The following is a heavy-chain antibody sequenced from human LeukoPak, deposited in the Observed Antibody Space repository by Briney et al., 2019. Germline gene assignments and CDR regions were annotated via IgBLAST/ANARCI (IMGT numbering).Heavy chain of an antibody. V-gene: IGHV5-10-1*01. D-gene: IGHD7-27*01. CDR2: IYPSYSYT. CDR3: ARTGERDYYYGMDV. J-gene: IGHJ6*02. Sequence: GESLKISFKGSGCSFTSYWISWVRRKPGKGGEGMGMIYPSYSYTNYSPSFQGHVTISADKSISTAYLQWSSLKASDTAMYYCARTGERDYYYGMDVWGQGTTVTVSS. CDR1: GCSFTSYW.